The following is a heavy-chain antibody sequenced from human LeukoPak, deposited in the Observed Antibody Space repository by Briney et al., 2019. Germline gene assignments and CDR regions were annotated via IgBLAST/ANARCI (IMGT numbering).Heavy chain of an antibody. CDR1: GFTFSTYA. Sequence: GGSLRLSCSASGFTFSTYAMHWVRQAPGKGLESVSTINSNGGSTYYADSVKGRFTISRDNSMNTLYLQMSSLTAEDTAVYYCLKVPNYSSGYWGQGTLVTVSS. D-gene: IGHD6-25*01. J-gene: IGHJ4*02. V-gene: IGHV3-64D*09. CDR3: LKVPNYSSGY. CDR2: INSNGGST.